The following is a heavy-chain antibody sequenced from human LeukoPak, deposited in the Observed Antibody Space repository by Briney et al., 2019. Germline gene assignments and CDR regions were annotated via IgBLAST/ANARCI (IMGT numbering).Heavy chain of an antibody. CDR1: GFTFSNSW. J-gene: IGHJ6*02. CDR2: INTDGTST. V-gene: IGHV3-74*01. CDR3: ARPQQGGTTRSHGLDV. Sequence: GESLRPSCAASGFTFSNSWMQWVRHVPGKGLVWVSRINTDGTSTSYADSVRGRFVISRDNAKNTLYLQMNSLRAEDTAVYYCARPQQGGTTRSHGLDVWGQGTTVTVSS. D-gene: IGHD2-2*01.